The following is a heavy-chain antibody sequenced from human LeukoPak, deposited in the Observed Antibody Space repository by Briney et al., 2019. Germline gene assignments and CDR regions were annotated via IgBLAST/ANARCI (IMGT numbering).Heavy chain of an antibody. CDR1: GFIFSDYY. Sequence: GGSLRLSSAASGFIFSDYYMSWIRQAPGKGLEWVSYISNSGSIIHYADSLKGRFTISRDNAKNSVYLQMNSLRAEDTAVYYCAREHLGVAAADYWGQGTLVTVSS. CDR3: AREHLGVAAADY. J-gene: IGHJ4*02. D-gene: IGHD6-19*01. V-gene: IGHV3-11*04. CDR2: ISNSGSII.